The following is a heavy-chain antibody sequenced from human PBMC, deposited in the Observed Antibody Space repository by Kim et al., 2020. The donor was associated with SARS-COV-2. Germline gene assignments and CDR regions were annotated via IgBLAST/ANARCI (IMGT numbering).Heavy chain of an antibody. V-gene: IGHV1-46*01. Sequence: ASVKVSCKASGYTFTTYYMHWVRHAPGQGLEWMGIINPSGGSTSYAQMFQGRVTMTRDTSTSTVYMELSSLRSEDTAVYYCARVTKESGNYYSSFDIWGQGTMVTVSS. CDR2: INPSGGST. D-gene: IGHD1-26*01. CDR3: ARVTKESGNYYSSFDI. CDR1: GYTFTTYY. J-gene: IGHJ3*02.